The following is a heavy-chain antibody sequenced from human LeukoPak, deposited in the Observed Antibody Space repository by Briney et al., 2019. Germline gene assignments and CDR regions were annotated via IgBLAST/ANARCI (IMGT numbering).Heavy chain of an antibody. J-gene: IGHJ6*02. CDR1: GYTFTSYG. D-gene: IGHD1-26*01. Sequence: ASVKVSCKASGYTFTSYGISWVRQAPGQGLEWMGWISAYNGNTNYAQKLRGRVTMTTDTSTSTAYMELRSLRSDDTAVYYCARGPSGSYAYYYYGMDVWGQGTTVTVSS. CDR3: ARGPSGSYAYYYYGMDV. CDR2: ISAYNGNT. V-gene: IGHV1-18*01.